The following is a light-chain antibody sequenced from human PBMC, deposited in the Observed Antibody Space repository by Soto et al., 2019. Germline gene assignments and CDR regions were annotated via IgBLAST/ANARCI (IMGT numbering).Light chain of an antibody. V-gene: IGKV3-11*01. CDR2: DAS. Sequence: EIVLTQSPGTLSLSPGERATLSCRASQSVSSYLAWYQQNPGQAPRLLIYDASNRATGIPARFSGSGSGTDFTLTISSLEPEDFAVYYCQQRSNWPRTITFGQGTRLEIK. J-gene: IGKJ5*01. CDR3: QQRSNWPRTIT. CDR1: QSVSSY.